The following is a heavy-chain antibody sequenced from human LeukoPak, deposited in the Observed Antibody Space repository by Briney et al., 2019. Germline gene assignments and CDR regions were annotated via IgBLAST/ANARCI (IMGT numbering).Heavy chain of an antibody. Sequence: PGGSLRLSCEASGFTFSSYGMHWVRQAPGKGLEWVAFIPYDGINKYYAESVKGRFTISRDNSKNTLYLQMDSLRAEDTALYYCAKVFTSQRDDAFDIWGQGTMVTVAS. CDR1: GFTFSSYG. CDR2: IPYDGINK. J-gene: IGHJ3*02. CDR3: AKVFTSQRDDAFDI. V-gene: IGHV3-30*02.